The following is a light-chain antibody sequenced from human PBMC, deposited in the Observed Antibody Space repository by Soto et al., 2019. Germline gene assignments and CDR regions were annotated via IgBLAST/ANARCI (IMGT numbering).Light chain of an antibody. V-gene: IGKV3-20*01. CDR1: QRLSASD. CDR2: GAS. CDR3: QHYQSGHPIT. Sequence: EIVLTQSPGTLSLSPGQRATLSCRASQRLSASDIAWYQQKPGQAPKFLISGASSRATGIPDRFTGSGSETSFTLTISRLEPEDFALYYCQHYQSGHPITFGQGTRLEIK. J-gene: IGKJ5*01.